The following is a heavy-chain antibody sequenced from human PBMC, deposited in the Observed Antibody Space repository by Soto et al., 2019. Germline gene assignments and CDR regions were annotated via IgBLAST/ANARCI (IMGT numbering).Heavy chain of an antibody. J-gene: IGHJ4*02. CDR2: MTGDGRTT. Sequence: GGSLRLSCAASGFTLVDYWMHWVRQPPGKGPEWVSRMTGDGRTTQYADSVKGRFTASRDNAKSTLYLQMNSLRAEDTAVYYCATAEVDYWGPGTLVTVSS. V-gene: IGHV3-74*03. CDR1: GFTLVDYW. CDR3: ATAEVDY.